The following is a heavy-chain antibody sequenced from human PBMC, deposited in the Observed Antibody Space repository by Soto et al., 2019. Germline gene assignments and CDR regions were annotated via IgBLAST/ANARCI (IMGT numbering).Heavy chain of an antibody. J-gene: IGHJ5*02. D-gene: IGHD2-15*01. V-gene: IGHV3-15*01. CDR3: TTDLWRIAVVVGSTGYFNP. CDR1: GFTFSAAW. CDR2: IKSKSDGGTT. Sequence: GGSLRLSCAASGFTFSAAWMSLVRQAPGKGLDWVGRIKSKSDGGTTEYAAPVRGRFTISRDDSKNTLYLQMNSLKTEDTAVYYCTTDLWRIAVVVGSTGYFNPWGQGTPVTVSS.